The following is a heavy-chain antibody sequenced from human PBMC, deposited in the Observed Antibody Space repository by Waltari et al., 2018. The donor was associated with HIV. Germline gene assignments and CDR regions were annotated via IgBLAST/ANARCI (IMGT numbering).Heavy chain of an antibody. CDR2: SYTSAST. V-gene: IGHV4-4*07. J-gene: IGHJ6*02. Sequence: QVKLQESGPGLVKPSETLSLTCSVSGGSIRSYYWSWIRQPAGKGLECSGRSYTSASTNNNPALKRRGTMSVDTSKKQFSLKLSSVTAADTAVYYCARDPIAAAGRNYYGMDVWGQGTTVTVSS. CDR1: GGSIRSYY. CDR3: ARDPIAAAGRNYYGMDV. D-gene: IGHD6-13*01.